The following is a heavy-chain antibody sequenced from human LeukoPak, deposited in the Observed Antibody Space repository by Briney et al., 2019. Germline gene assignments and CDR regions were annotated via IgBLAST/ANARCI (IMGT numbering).Heavy chain of an antibody. CDR1: GVSISSDC. CDR3: AREREGLENSGWPYYFDY. D-gene: IGHD6-19*01. CDR2: IYYSGST. V-gene: IGHV4-59*01. J-gene: IGHJ4*02. Sequence: PSETLSLTCTVSGVSISSDCWSWIRQPPGKGLEWIGYIYYSGSTNYNSSLRSRVTISVDMSKNQFSLNQSSVTAADTAVYDCAREREGLENSGWPYYFDYWGQGTLVTVSS.